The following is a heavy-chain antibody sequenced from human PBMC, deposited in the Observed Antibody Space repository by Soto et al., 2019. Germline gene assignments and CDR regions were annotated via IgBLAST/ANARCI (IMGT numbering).Heavy chain of an antibody. CDR3: ARERYYDSSEYGAFDI. CDR2: ISYDGSNK. CDR1: GFTFSSYA. Sequence: QVQLVESGGGVVQPGRSLRLSCAASGFTFSSYAMHWVRQAPGKGLEWVAVISYDGSNKYYADSVRGRFTISRDNSKNTLKPQMNSLRAENTALYYCARERYYDSSEYGAFDIWGQGKMVTVSS. V-gene: IGHV3-30-3*01. J-gene: IGHJ3*02. D-gene: IGHD3-22*01.